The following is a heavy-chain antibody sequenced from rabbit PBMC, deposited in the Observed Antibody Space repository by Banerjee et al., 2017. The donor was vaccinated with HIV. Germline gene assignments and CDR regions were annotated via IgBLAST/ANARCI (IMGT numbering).Heavy chain of an antibody. D-gene: IGHD7-1*01. CDR2: IAGDSSGFT. J-gene: IGHJ6*01. Sequence: QSLEESGGDLVKPGASLTLTCTASGFSFSNSAYMGWVRQAPGKGLEWISCIAGDSSGFTYSATWAKGRFTCSKTSSTTVTLQMTSLTVADTAPYFCARDTGTSFSSYGMDLWGPGTLVTVS. CDR3: ARDTGTSFSSYGMDL. V-gene: IGHV1S40*01. CDR1: GFSFSNSAY.